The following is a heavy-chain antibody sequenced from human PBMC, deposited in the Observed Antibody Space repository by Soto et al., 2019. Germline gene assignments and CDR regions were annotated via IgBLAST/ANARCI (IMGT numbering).Heavy chain of an antibody. CDR1: GFSLTNCG. D-gene: IGHD6-19*01. Sequence: QVQLVESGGGVVQPGRSLILSCAASGFSLTNCGMHWVRQAPGKGLEWVAMISYDGSQEHFIDSVKGRFTISRDNSKNTLYLQMNSLRPEDTAVYYCAKDLYSSGWFSYFDPWGQGTLVTVSS. CDR2: ISYDGSQE. J-gene: IGHJ5*02. V-gene: IGHV3-30*18. CDR3: AKDLYSSGWFSYFDP.